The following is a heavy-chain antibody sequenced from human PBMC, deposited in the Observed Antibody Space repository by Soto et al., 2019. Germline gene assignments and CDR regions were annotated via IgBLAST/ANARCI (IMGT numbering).Heavy chain of an antibody. CDR2: IYYSGST. CDR1: GGSISSYY. D-gene: IGHD5-18*01. V-gene: IGHV4-59*01. CDR3: AGVPVVRYSYGDLEYMDV. Sequence: QVQLQESGPGLMKPSETLSLTCTVSGGSISSYYWSWIRQPPGKGLEWIGYIYYSGSTNYNPSLKSRVTISVDTSKNQFSLKLSSVTAADTAVYYCAGVPVVRYSYGDLEYMDVWGKGTTVTVSS. J-gene: IGHJ6*03.